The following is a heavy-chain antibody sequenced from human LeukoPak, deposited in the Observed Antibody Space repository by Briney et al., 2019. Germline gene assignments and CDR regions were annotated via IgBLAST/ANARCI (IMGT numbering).Heavy chain of an antibody. CDR1: GYSISSGYY. CDR2: IYHSGST. CDR3: ARVNGDHLDY. J-gene: IGHJ4*02. V-gene: IGHV4-38-2*01. Sequence: SETLSLTCAVPGYSISSGYYWGWIRQPPGKGLEWIGSIYHSGSTYYNPSLKSRVTIPVDTSKNQFSLKLSSVTAADTAVYYCARVNGDHLDYWGQGTLVTVSS. D-gene: IGHD4-17*01.